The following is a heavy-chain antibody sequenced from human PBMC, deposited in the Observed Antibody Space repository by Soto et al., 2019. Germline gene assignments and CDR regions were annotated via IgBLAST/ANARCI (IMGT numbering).Heavy chain of an antibody. CDR2: IWYDGSNK. Sequence: GGSLRLSCAASGFTFSNYGMHWVRQAPGKGLEWVAVIWYDGSNKYYADSVKGRFTISRDDSKNTLYLQMNSLRAEDTAVYYCAREGIYSRSYGGALDYWGQGTLVTVSS. J-gene: IGHJ4*02. CDR1: GFTFSNYG. CDR3: AREGIYSRSYGGALDY. D-gene: IGHD6-6*01. V-gene: IGHV3-33*01.